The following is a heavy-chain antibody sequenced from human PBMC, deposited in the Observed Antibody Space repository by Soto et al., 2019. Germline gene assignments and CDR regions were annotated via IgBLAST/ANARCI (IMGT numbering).Heavy chain of an antibody. J-gene: IGHJ1*01. CDR3: AKDGVGYHSSGDDYFQH. Sequence: EVQLLESGGGLVQPGGSLRLSCAASGFTFSSYAMSWVRQAPGKGLEWVSAISGSGGSTYYADSVKGRFTISRDNSKNTLYLQMNSLRAEDTAVYYCAKDGVGYHSSGDDYFQHWGQGTLVTVSS. CDR2: ISGSGGST. D-gene: IGHD3-22*01. CDR1: GFTFSSYA. V-gene: IGHV3-23*01.